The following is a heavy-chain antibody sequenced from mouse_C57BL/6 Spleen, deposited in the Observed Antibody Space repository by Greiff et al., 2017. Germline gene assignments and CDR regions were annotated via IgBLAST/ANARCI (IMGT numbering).Heavy chain of an antibody. J-gene: IGHJ2*01. D-gene: IGHD1-1*01. CDR2: LDPSDSYT. CDR3: ARRYYGSSPFDY. Sequence: QVQLQQPGAELVMPGASVKLSCKASGYTFTSYWMHWVKQRPGPGLAWIGELDPSDSYTNYNQKFKGKSTLTVDKSSSPAYMQLSSLTSEDSAVYYCARRYYGSSPFDYWGQGTTLTVSS. CDR1: GYTFTSYW. V-gene: IGHV1-69*01.